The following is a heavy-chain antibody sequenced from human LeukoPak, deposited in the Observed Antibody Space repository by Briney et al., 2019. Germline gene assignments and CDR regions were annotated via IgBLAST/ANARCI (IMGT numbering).Heavy chain of an antibody. CDR2: INYDGSEK. D-gene: IGHD2-15*01. Sequence: GGSLRLSCAASGFTFSSYWMSWVRQAPGKGLEWVANINYDGSEKYYVDSVKGRFTLSRDNAKNSLHLQMNSLRAEDMAVYYCARGVVVVVAATTEYYFDYWGQGTLVTVSS. CDR3: ARGVVVVVAATTEYYFDY. V-gene: IGHV3-7*02. J-gene: IGHJ4*02. CDR1: GFTFSSYW.